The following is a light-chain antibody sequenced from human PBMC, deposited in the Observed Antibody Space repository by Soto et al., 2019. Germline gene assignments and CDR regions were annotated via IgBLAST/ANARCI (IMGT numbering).Light chain of an antibody. CDR1: QSINSW. CDR2: DAS. Sequence: DIQMTQFPSTLSASVGDRVTITCRASQSINSWLAWYQQKPGTAPKLLIYDASRLQSGVPSRFSGSGSGTEFTLTITSLQPGDFATYYCQQYHTYSRTFGQGTKVDIK. V-gene: IGKV1-5*01. CDR3: QQYHTYSRT. J-gene: IGKJ1*01.